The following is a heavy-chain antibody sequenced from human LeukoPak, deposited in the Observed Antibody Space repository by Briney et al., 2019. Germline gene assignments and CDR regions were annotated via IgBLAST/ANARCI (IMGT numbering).Heavy chain of an antibody. CDR3: ARDGQGLHY. CDR2: IYSGGST. V-gene: IGHV3-66*01. D-gene: IGHD4-11*01. Sequence: GGSLRLSCAASGFTFSSYWMSWVRQAPGKGLEWVSVIYSGGSTYYADSVKGRFTISRDNSKNTLYLQMNSLRAEDTAVYYCARDGQGLHYWGQGALVTVSS. J-gene: IGHJ4*02. CDR1: GFTFSSYW.